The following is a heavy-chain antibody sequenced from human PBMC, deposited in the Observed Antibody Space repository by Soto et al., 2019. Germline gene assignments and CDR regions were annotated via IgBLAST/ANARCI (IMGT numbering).Heavy chain of an antibody. V-gene: IGHV3-64D*06. CDR2: ISSNGGST. CDR3: VNHGQSWFDP. Sequence: PGGSLRLSCSASGVTFSSYAMHWVRQAPGKGLEYVSAISSNGGSTYYADSVKGRFTISRDNSKNTLYLQMSSLRAEDTAVYYCVNHGQSWFDPWGQGTLVTVSS. CDR1: GVTFSSYA. J-gene: IGHJ5*02.